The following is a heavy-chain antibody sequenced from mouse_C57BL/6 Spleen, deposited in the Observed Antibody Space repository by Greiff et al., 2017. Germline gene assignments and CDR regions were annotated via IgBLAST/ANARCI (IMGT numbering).Heavy chain of an antibody. Sequence: VQLQQSGPGLVQPSQSLSITCTVSGFSLTSYGVHWVRQSPGKGLEWLGVIWSGGSTDYNAAFISRLSISKDNSKSQVFFKMNSLQADDTAIYYCARGDYGSSCYAMDYWGQGTSVTVSS. V-gene: IGHV2-2*01. J-gene: IGHJ4*01. CDR3: ARGDYGSSCYAMDY. D-gene: IGHD1-1*01. CDR1: GFSLTSYG. CDR2: IWSGGST.